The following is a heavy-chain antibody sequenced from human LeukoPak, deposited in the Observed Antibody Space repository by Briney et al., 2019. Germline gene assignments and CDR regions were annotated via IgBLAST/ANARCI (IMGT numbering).Heavy chain of an antibody. Sequence: GGSLRLSCAASGFTFDDYAMHWVRQAPGKGLEWVSGISWNSGSIGYADSVKGRFTISRDNAKNSLYLQMNSLRAEDTALYYCAKARGYSGNWYFDLWGRGTLVTVSS. CDR3: AKARGYSGNWYFDL. D-gene: IGHD5-12*01. V-gene: IGHV3-9*01. CDR2: ISWNSGSI. J-gene: IGHJ2*01. CDR1: GFTFDDYA.